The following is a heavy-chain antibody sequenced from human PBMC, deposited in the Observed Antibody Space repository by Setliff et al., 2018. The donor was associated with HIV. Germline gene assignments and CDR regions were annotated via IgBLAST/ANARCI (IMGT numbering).Heavy chain of an antibody. CDR3: ARSKISGSNHETYGFDV. D-gene: IGHD1-26*01. Sequence: SETLSLTCTVSGGSISSYYWSWIRQPPGKGLEWIGYIYTSGSTNYNPSLKSRVSMSIDTSKNQFSLKLNSVTAADTAVYYCARSKISGSNHETYGFDVWGQGTTVTVSS. CDR2: IYTSGST. V-gene: IGHV4-4*09. J-gene: IGHJ6*02. CDR1: GGSISSYY.